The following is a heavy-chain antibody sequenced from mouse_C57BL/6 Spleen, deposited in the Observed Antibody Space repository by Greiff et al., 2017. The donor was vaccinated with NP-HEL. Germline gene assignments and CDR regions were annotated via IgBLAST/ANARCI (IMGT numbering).Heavy chain of an antibody. Sequence: EVQLQESGPGMVKPSQSLSLTCTVTGYSITSGYDWHWIRHFPGNKLEWMGYISYSGSTNYNPSLKSRISITHDTSKNHFFLKLNTVTTEDTATYYCARSWSYAMDYWGQGTSVTVSS. CDR2: ISYSGST. V-gene: IGHV3-1*01. CDR3: ARSWSYAMDY. J-gene: IGHJ4*01. CDR1: GYSITSGYD.